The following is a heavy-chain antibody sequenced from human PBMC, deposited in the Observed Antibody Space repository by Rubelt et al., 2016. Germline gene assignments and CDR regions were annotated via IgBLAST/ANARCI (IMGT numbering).Heavy chain of an antibody. Sequence: QVQLVQSGAEVKKPGASVKVSCKVSGYTLTELSMHWVRQAPGQGLEWMGWISAYNGNTNYAQKLQGRAPMTTDTPTRTAYMELRSLRSDDTAVYYCARVGALAARKIYYFDYWGQGTLVTVSS. J-gene: IGHJ4*02. CDR2: ISAYNGNT. CDR3: ARVGALAARKIYYFDY. V-gene: IGHV1-18*01. D-gene: IGHD6-25*01. CDR1: GYTLTELS.